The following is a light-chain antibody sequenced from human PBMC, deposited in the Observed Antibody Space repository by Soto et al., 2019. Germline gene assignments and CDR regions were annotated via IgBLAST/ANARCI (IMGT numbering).Light chain of an antibody. V-gene: IGLV1-51*01. CDR2: DST. CDR1: SFNIGKNY. CDR3: ATWDSSLSAYV. Sequence: QSVLTQPPSVSAAPGQKVTITCSGSSFNIGKNYVSWYHQLPGTAPTLLIYDSTQRPLGIPDRVSGAKPGTSATLGITGLQTGDAADYYCATWDSSLSAYVFGTGTKVTVL. J-gene: IGLJ1*01.